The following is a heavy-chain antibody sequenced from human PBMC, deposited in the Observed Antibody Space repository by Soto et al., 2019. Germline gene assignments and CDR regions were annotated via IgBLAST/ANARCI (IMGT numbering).Heavy chain of an antibody. J-gene: IGHJ5*02. D-gene: IGHD3-3*01. CDR1: GFTFSSYG. CDR3: ARVGTIFGVVEYWFDP. V-gene: IGHV3-33*01. CDR2: IWYDGSNK. Sequence: GGSLRLSCAASGFTFSSYGMHWVRQAPGKGLEWVAVIWYDGSNKYYADSVKGRFTISRDNSKNTLYLQMNSLRAEDTAVYYCARVGTIFGVVEYWFDPWGQGTLVTVSS.